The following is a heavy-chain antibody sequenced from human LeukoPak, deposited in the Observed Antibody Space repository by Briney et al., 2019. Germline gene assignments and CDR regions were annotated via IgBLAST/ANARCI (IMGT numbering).Heavy chain of an antibody. J-gene: IGHJ4*02. Sequence: PGGSLRLSCAASGFTFSSYAMSWVRQAPGKGLEWVSAISGSGGSTYYADSVKGRFTISRDNSKNTLYLQMNSLRAEDTAVYYCAKYFNYDSSGYYSYWGQGTLVTVSS. CDR2: ISGSGGST. CDR3: AKYFNYDSSGYYSY. V-gene: IGHV3-23*01. D-gene: IGHD3-22*01. CDR1: GFTFSSYA.